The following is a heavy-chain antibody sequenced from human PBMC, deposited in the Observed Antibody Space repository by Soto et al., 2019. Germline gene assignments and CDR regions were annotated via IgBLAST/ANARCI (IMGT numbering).Heavy chain of an antibody. V-gene: IGHV3-21*01. CDR3: ARDPGPNAEAIDY. Sequence: GGSLRLSCAASGFTFSSYGMHWVRQAPGKGLEWVSFITCNGSYIYYADSVKGRFTISRDNAKNSLYLQMNSLRAEDTAVYYCARDPGPNAEAIDYWGQGTLVTVSS. CDR2: ITCNGSYI. CDR1: GFTFSSYG. J-gene: IGHJ4*02.